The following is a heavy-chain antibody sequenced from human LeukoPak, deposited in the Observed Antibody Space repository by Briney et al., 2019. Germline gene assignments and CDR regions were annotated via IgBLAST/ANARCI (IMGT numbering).Heavy chain of an antibody. J-gene: IGHJ4*02. V-gene: IGHV3-66*01. CDR3: AGGGYGFDY. CDR2: INSGGST. Sequence: PGGSLRLSCAASGITVSINYMSWVRQAPGKGLDWVSLINSGGSTHYADSVKGRFTVSRDNSKNTVYLQMNSLRAEDTAVYYCAGGGYGFDYWGQGTPVTVSS. CDR1: GITVSINY. D-gene: IGHD5-18*01.